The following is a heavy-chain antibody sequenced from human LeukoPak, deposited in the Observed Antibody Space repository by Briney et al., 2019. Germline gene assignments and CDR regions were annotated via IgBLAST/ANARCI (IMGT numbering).Heavy chain of an antibody. CDR3: ARSIYGSGSFYAFDI. CDR2: ISDGGGYT. D-gene: IGHD3-10*01. V-gene: IGHV3-23*01. J-gene: IGHJ3*02. CDR1: GFTFSSYA. Sequence: PGGSLRLSCAASGFTFSSYAMTWVRQAPGRGLEWVSLISDGGGYTDYADSVKGRFTISRDNSRNTLYVQMNSLGADDTAIYYCARSIYGSGSFYAFDIWGQGTVVTVSS.